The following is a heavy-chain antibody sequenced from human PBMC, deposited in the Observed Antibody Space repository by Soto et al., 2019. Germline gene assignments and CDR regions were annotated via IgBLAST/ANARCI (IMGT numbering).Heavy chain of an antibody. J-gene: IGHJ4*02. D-gene: IGHD1-20*01. CDR3: AKGPGITGTTGALFDY. V-gene: IGHV3-21*04. CDR1: GFTFRSFT. Sequence: GGSLRLSCAASGFTFRSFTMNWVRQAPGKGLEWVSTISSNSAYIYYTDALRGRFTISRDNAKNSLYLQMNSLRAEDTALYYCAKGPGITGTTGALFDYWGRGTLVTVSS. CDR2: ISSNSAYI.